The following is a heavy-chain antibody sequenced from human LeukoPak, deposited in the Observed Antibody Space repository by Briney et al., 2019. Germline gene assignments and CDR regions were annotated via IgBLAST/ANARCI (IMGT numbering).Heavy chain of an antibody. J-gene: IGHJ4*02. CDR3: ASKAYSSGWTPYDY. D-gene: IGHD6-19*01. CDR2: ISSSGSTI. Sequence: GGSLRLSCAASGFTFSDYYMSWIRQAPGKGLEWVSYISSSGSTIYYADSVKGRFTISRDNAKNSLYLQMNSLRAEDTAVYYCASKAYSSGWTPYDYWGQGTLVTVSS. CDR1: GFTFSDYY. V-gene: IGHV3-11*01.